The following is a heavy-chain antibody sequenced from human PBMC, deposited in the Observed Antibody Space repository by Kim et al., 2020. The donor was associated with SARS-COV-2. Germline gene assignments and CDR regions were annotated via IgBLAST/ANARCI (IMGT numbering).Heavy chain of an antibody. J-gene: IGHJ1*01. V-gene: IGHV3-53*01. Sequence: GGSLRLSCAASGFSVSSNYMSWVRQAPGKGLEWVSIIHSGGTTYYADSVKGRFTISRDNSKNTLFLQMNSLRAEDTAVYYCATNRGVGAPADWGQGTLVT. CDR2: IHSGGTT. CDR3: ATNRGVGAPAD. CDR1: GFSVSSNY. D-gene: IGHD1-26*01.